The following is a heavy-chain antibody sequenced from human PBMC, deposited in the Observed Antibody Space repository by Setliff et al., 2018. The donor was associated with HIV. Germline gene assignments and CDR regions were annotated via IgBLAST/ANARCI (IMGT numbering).Heavy chain of an antibody. D-gene: IGHD5-12*01. Sequence: GGSLRLSCAASGFTVSSNYMSWVRQAPGKGLEWVSVIYSGGSTYYADSVKGRFTISRDNSKNTLYLQMNSLRAEDTAVYYCARSGYDYAYYFDYWGQGTLVTVSS. J-gene: IGHJ4*02. CDR2: IYSGGST. CDR1: GFTVSSNY. V-gene: IGHV3-66*02. CDR3: ARSGYDYAYYFDY.